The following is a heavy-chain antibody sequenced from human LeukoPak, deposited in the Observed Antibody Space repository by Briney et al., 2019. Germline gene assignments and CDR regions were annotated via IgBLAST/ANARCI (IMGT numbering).Heavy chain of an antibody. CDR1: GFTLSSYS. Sequence: GGSLRLSCAASGFTLSSYSFNWVRQAPGKGLEWVSSINTVGTYIYYADSVRGRFTISRDNAENSLWLQMNSLRAEDSAVYYCARLRRNSDRSGFYYYYDYWGQGTLVTVSS. D-gene: IGHD3-22*01. CDR2: INTVGTYI. J-gene: IGHJ4*02. CDR3: ARLRRNSDRSGFYYYYDY. V-gene: IGHV3-21*01.